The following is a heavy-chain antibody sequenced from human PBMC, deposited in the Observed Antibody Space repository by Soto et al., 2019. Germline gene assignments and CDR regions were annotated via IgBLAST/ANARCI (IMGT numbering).Heavy chain of an antibody. V-gene: IGHV3-66*01. CDR3: ARYYYDSSGYFDY. CDR2: IYSGGST. J-gene: IGHJ4*02. CDR1: GFTVSSNY. D-gene: IGHD3-22*01. Sequence: GGSLRLSCAASGFTVSSNYMSWVRQAPGKGLEGVSVIYSGGSTYYADSVKGRFTISRYNSKNTLYLQMNSLIAEDTAVYYCARYYYDSSGYFDYWGQGTLVTVS.